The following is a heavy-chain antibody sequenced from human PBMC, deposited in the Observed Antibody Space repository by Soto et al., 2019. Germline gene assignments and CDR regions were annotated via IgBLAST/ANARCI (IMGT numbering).Heavy chain of an antibody. D-gene: IGHD6-19*01. V-gene: IGHV3-48*02. CDR1: GFTFSTFA. CDR3: ARDLGWAFDS. Sequence: EVQLVESGGGAVQPGGSLRLSCAASGFTFSTFAMNWVRQAPGRGLEWISYISGGGRPISYADSVKGRFTNSRDNAKNPLYLQMDSLTDEDTAVYYCARDLGWAFDSWGQGTLVTVSS. CDR2: ISGGGRPI. J-gene: IGHJ4*02.